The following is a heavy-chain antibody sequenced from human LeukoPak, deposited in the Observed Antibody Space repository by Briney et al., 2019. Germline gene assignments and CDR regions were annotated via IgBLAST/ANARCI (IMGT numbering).Heavy chain of an antibody. CDR3: ARDRDPYYYDSSGPLFDY. CDR2: ISSSSSYI. Sequence: PGGSLRLSCAASGFTFSSYSMNWVRQAPGKGLEWVSSISSSSSYIYYADSVKGRFTISRDNAKNSLYLQMNSLRAEDTAVYYCARDRDPYYYDSSGPLFDYWGQGTLVTVSS. D-gene: IGHD3-22*01. V-gene: IGHV3-21*01. CDR1: GFTFSSYS. J-gene: IGHJ4*02.